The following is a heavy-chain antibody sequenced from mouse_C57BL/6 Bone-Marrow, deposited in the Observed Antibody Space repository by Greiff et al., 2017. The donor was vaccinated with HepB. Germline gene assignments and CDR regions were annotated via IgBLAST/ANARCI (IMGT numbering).Heavy chain of an antibody. CDR1: GFSLSTFGMG. D-gene: IGHD1-1*01. Sequence: QVTLKECGPGILQPSQTLSLTCSFSGFSLSTFGMGVGWIRQPSGKGLEWLAHIWWDDDKYYNPALKSRLTISKDTSKNQVFLKIANVDTADTATYYCARMRYYGSSDYFDYWGQGTTLTVSS. CDR2: IWWDDDK. CDR3: ARMRYYGSSDYFDY. V-gene: IGHV8-8*01. J-gene: IGHJ2*01.